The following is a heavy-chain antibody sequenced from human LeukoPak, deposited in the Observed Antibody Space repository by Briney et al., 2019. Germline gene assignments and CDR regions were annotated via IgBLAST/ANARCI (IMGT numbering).Heavy chain of an antibody. CDR3: ARVGSSGWYYFDY. V-gene: IGHV1-2*02. J-gene: IGHJ4*02. D-gene: IGHD6-19*01. Sequence: GASVKVSCKASGYTFTSYDINWVRQAPGQGLEWMGWINPNSGGTNFAQKFQGRVTMTRDTSISAAYMELSRLRSDDTAVYYCARVGSSGWYYFDYWGQGTLVTVSS. CDR2: INPNSGGT. CDR1: GYTFTSYD.